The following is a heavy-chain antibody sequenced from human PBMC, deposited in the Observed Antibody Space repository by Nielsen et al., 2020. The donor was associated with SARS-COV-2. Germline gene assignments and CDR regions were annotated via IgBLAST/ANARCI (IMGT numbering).Heavy chain of an antibody. Sequence: GESLKISCAASGFTFNTYTMNWVRQAPGKGPEWVSSIISTSTYIYYADSVKGRFTISRDNAKNSLYLEMNSLRADDTAVYYCARGFNHFDYWGQGTLVTVSS. V-gene: IGHV3-21*01. CDR2: IISTSTYI. CDR3: ARGFNHFDY. J-gene: IGHJ4*02. CDR1: GFTFNTYT.